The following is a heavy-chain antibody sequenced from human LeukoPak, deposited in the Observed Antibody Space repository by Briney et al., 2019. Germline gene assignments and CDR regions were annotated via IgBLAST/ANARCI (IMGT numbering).Heavy chain of an antibody. CDR3: ARGGTYYDSSGYLGY. J-gene: IGHJ4*02. V-gene: IGHV3-30*04. D-gene: IGHD3-22*01. Sequence: GGSLRLSCAASGFTFSSYAMHWVRQAPGKGLEWVAVISYDGSNKYYADSVKGRFTISRDNSKNTLYLQMNSLRAEDTAVYYCARGGTYYDSSGYLGYWGQGTLVTVSS. CDR1: GFTFSSYA. CDR2: ISYDGSNK.